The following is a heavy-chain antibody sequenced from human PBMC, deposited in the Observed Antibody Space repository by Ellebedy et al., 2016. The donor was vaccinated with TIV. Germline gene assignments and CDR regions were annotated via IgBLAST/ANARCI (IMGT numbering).Heavy chain of an antibody. CDR1: GFSFSDYN. J-gene: IGHJ4*02. CDR2: ISSGSSYI. D-gene: IGHD3-10*01. Sequence: PGGSLRLSCAASGFSFSDYNINWVRQAPGKGLEWVSCISSGSSYISHTDSVKGRFTISRDNARNSLFLQMNSLRAEDTAVYFCARDPLGYYFDYWGQGTLVTVSS. V-gene: IGHV3-21*01. CDR3: ARDPLGYYFDY.